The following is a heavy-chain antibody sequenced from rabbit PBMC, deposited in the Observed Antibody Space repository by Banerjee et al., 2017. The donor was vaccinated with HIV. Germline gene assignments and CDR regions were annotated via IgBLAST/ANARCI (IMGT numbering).Heavy chain of an antibody. Sequence: QSLEESGGDLVKPGASLTLTCTASGLDFSSSYWICWVRQAPGKGLEWIACIDVSSSGNTYYASRAKGRFTISKTSSTTVTLQMTSLTAADTATYFCARGDTGSRHSPCNLWGPGTLVTVS. J-gene: IGHJ4*01. D-gene: IGHD1-1*01. V-gene: IGHV1S40*01. CDR3: ARGDTGSRHSPCNL. CDR1: GLDFSSSYW. CDR2: IDVSSSGNT.